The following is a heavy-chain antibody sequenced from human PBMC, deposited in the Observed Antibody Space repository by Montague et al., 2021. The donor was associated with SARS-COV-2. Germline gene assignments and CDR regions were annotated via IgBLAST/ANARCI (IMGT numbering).Heavy chain of an antibody. CDR2: TYYRSWWRS. CDR1: GDSVASTRAS. D-gene: IGHD3-3*02. CDR3: TSAFYGDHWAFDV. J-gene: IGHJ3*01. V-gene: IGHV6-1*01. Sequence: CAISGDSVASTRASWDGNRHSPSRGLEWLGRTYYRSWWRSQYPGSLGSRITISGDTSKNQFSLQLNSVTPEDTAVYYCTSAFYGDHWAFDVWGQGTMVTVSS.